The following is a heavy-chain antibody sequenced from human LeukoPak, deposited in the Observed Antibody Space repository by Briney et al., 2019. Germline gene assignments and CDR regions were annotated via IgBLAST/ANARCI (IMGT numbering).Heavy chain of an antibody. J-gene: IGHJ6*02. V-gene: IGHV3-9*01. CDR3: AKGNVGYCSSTSCYAAMWYYYGMDV. Sequence: GGSLRLSCAACGFTFDDYAMLWVRQAPGKALEWVSGISWNSGSIGYADSVKGRFTISRDNAKNSMYLQMNSLRAEDTALYYCAKGNVGYCSSTSCYAAMWYYYGMDVWGQGTTVTVSS. D-gene: IGHD2-2*01. CDR1: GFTFDDYA. CDR2: ISWNSGSI.